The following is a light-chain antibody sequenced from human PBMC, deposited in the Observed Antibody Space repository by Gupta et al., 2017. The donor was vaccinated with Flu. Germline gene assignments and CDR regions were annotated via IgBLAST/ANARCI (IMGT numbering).Light chain of an antibody. J-gene: IGLJ1*01. CDR3: QACDTSTYYV. CDR2: QDN. V-gene: IGLV3-1*01. Sequence: SYDLTQPPSVFVSQRQTASITCSGDNLGDKYVCWYQQKPGQSPVLVIYQDNKRPSGIPERFSGSNSGNTATLTISGTQAIDEADYYCQACDTSTYYVFGTGTKVTVL. CDR1: NLGDKY.